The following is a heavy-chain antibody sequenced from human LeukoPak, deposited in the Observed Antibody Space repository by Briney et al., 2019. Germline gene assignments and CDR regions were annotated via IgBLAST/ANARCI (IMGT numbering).Heavy chain of an antibody. J-gene: IGHJ4*02. Sequence: GASVKVSCTASGYTFTGYYMHWVRQAPGQGLVWMGWINPNSGGTNYAHKFHGRVTMTRDTSISTAYMELSRLRSDDTAVYYCARDYGGSYFDYWGQGTLVTVSS. CDR2: INPNSGGT. V-gene: IGHV1-2*02. CDR1: GYTFTGYY. D-gene: IGHD1-26*01. CDR3: ARDYGGSYFDY.